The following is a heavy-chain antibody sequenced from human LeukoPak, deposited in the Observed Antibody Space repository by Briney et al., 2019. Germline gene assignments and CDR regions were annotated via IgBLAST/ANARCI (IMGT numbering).Heavy chain of an antibody. CDR2: ISSSGSTI. Sequence: TGGSLRLSCAASGFTFSSYEMNWVRQAPGKGLEWVSYISSSGSTIYYADSVKGRFTISRDNAKNSLYLQMNSLRAEDTAVYYCARDSKAPQYYYDSSGYYQYRGYYYYYMDVWGKGTTVTVSS. CDR3: ARDSKAPQYYYDSSGYYQYRGYYYYYMDV. V-gene: IGHV3-48*03. D-gene: IGHD3-22*01. J-gene: IGHJ6*03. CDR1: GFTFSSYE.